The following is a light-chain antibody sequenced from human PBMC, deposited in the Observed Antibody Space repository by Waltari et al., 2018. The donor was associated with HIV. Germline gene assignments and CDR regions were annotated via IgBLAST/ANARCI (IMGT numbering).Light chain of an antibody. J-gene: IGLJ3*02. CDR1: SSNIGSNY. Sequence: QSVLTQPPSASGTPGQRVTISCSGSSSNIGSNYVYWYQQLPGTAPKLLILMNNQRPAGVPDRFSGSKSGTSASLAISELQSEDEADYYCAAWDASLSAWVFGGGTKLTVL. V-gene: IGLV1-47*01. CDR2: MNN. CDR3: AAWDASLSAWV.